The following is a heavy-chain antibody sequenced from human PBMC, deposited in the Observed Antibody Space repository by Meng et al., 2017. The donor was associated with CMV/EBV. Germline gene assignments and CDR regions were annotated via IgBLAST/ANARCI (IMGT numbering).Heavy chain of an antibody. V-gene: IGHV1-18*01. CDR3: AREAAAGAPDY. CDR1: GYTFTSYG. D-gene: IGHD6-13*01. J-gene: IGHJ4*02. CDR2: ISAYNGNT. Sequence: ASVKVSCKASGYTFTSYGISWVRQAPGQRLEWMGWISAYNGNTNYAQKLQGRVTMTTDTSTSTAYMELRSLRAEDTAVYYCAREAAAGAPDYWGQGTLVTVSS.